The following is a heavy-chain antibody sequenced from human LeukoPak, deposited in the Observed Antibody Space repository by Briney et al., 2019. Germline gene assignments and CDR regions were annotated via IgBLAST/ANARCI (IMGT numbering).Heavy chain of an antibody. CDR2: IIPIFGIA. D-gene: IGHD2-2*02. CDR1: GGTFSSYA. CDR3: AREVVPAAIEFGFDY. V-gene: IGHV1-69*04. J-gene: IGHJ4*02. Sequence: SVKVACKASGGTFSSYAISWVRQAPGQGLEWMGRIIPIFGIANYAQKFQGRVTITADKSTSTAYMELSSLRSEDTAVYYCAREVVPAAIEFGFDYWGQGTLVTVSS.